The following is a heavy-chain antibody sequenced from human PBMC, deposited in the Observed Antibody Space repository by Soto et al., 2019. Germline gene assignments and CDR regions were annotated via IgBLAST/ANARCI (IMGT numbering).Heavy chain of an antibody. J-gene: IGHJ4*02. CDR3: ARDRYFDY. Sequence: SQTLSLTSTVSGGSISSYYWSWIRQPPGKGLEWIGYIYYSGSTNYNPSLKSRVTISVDTSKNQFSLKLSSVTAADTAVYYCARDRYFDYWGQGTLVTVSS. CDR1: GGSISSYY. CDR2: IYYSGST. V-gene: IGHV4-59*01.